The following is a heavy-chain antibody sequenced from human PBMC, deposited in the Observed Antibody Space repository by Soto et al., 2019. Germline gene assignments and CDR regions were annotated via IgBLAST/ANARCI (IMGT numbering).Heavy chain of an antibody. V-gene: IGHV4-30-4*01. D-gene: IGHD3-10*01. CDR1: GGSISSVDYY. CDR2: ISYSGST. J-gene: IGHJ3*02. Sequence: SETLSLTCTVSGGSISSVDYYWSWIRQPPGKGLEGIGYISYSGSTYYNPSLKSRVTISVDTSKNQFSLKLSSVTAADTAVYYCARAGRSIGDAFDIWGQGTMVTVSS. CDR3: ARAGRSIGDAFDI.